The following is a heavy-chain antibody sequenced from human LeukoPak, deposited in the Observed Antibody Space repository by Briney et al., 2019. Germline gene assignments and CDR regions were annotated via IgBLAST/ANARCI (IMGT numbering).Heavy chain of an antibody. CDR3: ARHGSVVVTAARSFDF. Sequence: SETLSLTCTVSGGSISSTTYYWGWIHQPPGKGLGWVGSIYYSGSTYYNPSLKSRVTISVDTSKNPFSLKLSSVTAADTAVYYCARHGSVVVTAARSFDFWGQGTLVTVSS. V-gene: IGHV4-39*01. CDR2: IYYSGST. CDR1: GGSISSTTYY. D-gene: IGHD2-2*01. J-gene: IGHJ4*02.